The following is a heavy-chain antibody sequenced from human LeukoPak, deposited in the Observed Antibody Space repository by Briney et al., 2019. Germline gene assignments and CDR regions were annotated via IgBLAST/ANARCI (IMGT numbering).Heavy chain of an antibody. J-gene: IGHJ4*02. Sequence: PGGSLRLSCVASGLTFSFYWMAWVRQAPGKGLEWVANIKQDGSEKYYVDSARGRFTISRDNAKNSLYLQMNSLGAEDTAVYYCARDEHQYYSESSGRFDFWGQGVLVTVSS. D-gene: IGHD3-22*01. CDR3: ARDEHQYYSESSGRFDF. CDR1: GLTFSFYW. CDR2: IKQDGSEK. V-gene: IGHV3-7*04.